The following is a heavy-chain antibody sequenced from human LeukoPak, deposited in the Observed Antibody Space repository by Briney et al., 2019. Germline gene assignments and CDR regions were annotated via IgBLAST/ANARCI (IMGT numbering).Heavy chain of an antibody. D-gene: IGHD3-16*01. CDR1: GVTFSSYS. J-gene: IGHJ4*02. V-gene: IGHV3-21*01. Sequence: GGALRLSCAASGVTFSSYSMNWGRQAPGKGLEWVSFISSSRSYIYYAESVKGRVTISRDSSKNTLCLQMNSLRAEDTAVYYCAKSSLEGGLDSWGQGTLVTVSS. CDR3: AKSSLEGGLDS. CDR2: ISSSRSYI.